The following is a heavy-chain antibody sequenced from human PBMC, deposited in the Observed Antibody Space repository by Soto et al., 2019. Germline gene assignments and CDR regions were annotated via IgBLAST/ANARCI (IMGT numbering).Heavy chain of an antibody. CDR3: ARPLWRDDYNWGYFDL. CDR2: ISYDGSNK. J-gene: IGHJ2*01. V-gene: IGHV3-30-3*01. Sequence: QVQLVESGGGVVQPGRYLRVSCAASGITFSSYAMHWVRQAPGKGLEWVAVISYDGSNKYYADSVKGRFTISRDNSKNTLYLQMNSLRTEDTAVYYCARPLWRDDYNWGYFDLWGRGTLVTVSS. CDR1: GITFSSYA. D-gene: IGHD4-4*01.